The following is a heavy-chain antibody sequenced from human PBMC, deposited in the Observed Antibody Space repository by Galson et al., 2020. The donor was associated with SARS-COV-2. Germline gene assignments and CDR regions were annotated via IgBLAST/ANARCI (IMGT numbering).Heavy chain of an antibody. CDR1: GFTFSAYG. D-gene: IGHD3-16*01. CDR2: ISYDGITK. J-gene: IGHJ6*02. CDR3: AKDLPPWGGDYYGLDV. V-gene: IGHV3-30*18. Sequence: GESLKISCAAAGFTFSAYGMHWVRQAPGKGLEWVAVISYDGITKHSADSVKGRFTISRDNSKNTLYLQMHSLRPEDAAVYYCAKDLPPWGGDYYGLDVWGQGTTVIVSS.